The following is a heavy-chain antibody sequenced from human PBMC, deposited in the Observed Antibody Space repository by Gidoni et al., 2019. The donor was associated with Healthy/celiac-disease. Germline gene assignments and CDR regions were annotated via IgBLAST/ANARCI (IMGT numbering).Heavy chain of an antibody. Sequence: EVQLVESGGGLIQPGGSLRLSCAASGFTVSSNYMSWVRQAPGKGLEWVSVIYSGGSTYYADSVKGRFTISRDNSKNTLYLQMNSLRAEDTAVYYCASTSGYSYGFGAFDIWGQGTMVTVSS. CDR2: IYSGGST. D-gene: IGHD5-18*01. V-gene: IGHV3-53*01. CDR1: GFTVSSNY. CDR3: ASTSGYSYGFGAFDI. J-gene: IGHJ3*02.